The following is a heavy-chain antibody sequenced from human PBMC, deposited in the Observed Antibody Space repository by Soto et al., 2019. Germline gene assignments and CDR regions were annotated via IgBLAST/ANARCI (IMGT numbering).Heavy chain of an antibody. CDR3: ARGHKGLEV. CDR1: GLTFSTFW. Sequence: ELMESGGGLVQPGGSLRLSCAASGLTFSTFWMTWVRQAPGKGLEWVAHIQRDGSETYYVDSVKGRFTISRDNARNSLYLQMNSLRAGDTAVYFCARGHKGLEVWGQGTTVTVSS. CDR2: IQRDGSET. V-gene: IGHV3-7*03. J-gene: IGHJ6*02.